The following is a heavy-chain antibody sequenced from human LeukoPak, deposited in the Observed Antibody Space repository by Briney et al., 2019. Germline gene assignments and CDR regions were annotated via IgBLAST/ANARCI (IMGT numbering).Heavy chain of an antibody. V-gene: IGHV4-61*09. CDR2: IYTSGST. Sequence: PSETLSLTCTVSGGSISSGSYYWSWIRQPAGKGLEWIGHIYTSGSTSYNPSLQSRVTISVDTSNHEFSLKLTSVTAADTAVHYCARAGGSVGWYGTIDSWGQGTLDTVSS. CDR1: GGSISSGSYY. D-gene: IGHD6-19*01. CDR3: ARAGGSVGWYGTIDS. J-gene: IGHJ4*02.